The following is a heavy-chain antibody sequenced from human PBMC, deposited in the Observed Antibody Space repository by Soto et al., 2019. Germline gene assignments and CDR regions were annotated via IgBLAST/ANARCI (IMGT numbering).Heavy chain of an antibody. V-gene: IGHV3-11*01. J-gene: IGHJ4*02. CDR2: MSPSGSGI. Sequence: QVRLVESGGGLVKPGGSLRLSCVASGFTFTDHYMSWIRQAPGKGLEWIAYMSPSGSGISCADSAKGRFTISRDNARNTVYLQMNTLRAEDTAVYYCARTARLVDYWGQGTLVTVSS. CDR3: ARTARLVDY. CDR1: GFTFTDHY.